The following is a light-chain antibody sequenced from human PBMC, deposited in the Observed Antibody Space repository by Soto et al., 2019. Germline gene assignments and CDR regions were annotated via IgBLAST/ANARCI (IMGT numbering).Light chain of an antibody. CDR1: QSVSSN. J-gene: IGKJ4*01. Sequence: EIVMTQSPATLSVSPGERATLSCRASQSVSSNLAWYQQKPGQAPRLLIYGASTRATGIPARFSGSGSGTEFTLTISSLQPEDFATYYCLQDYSYPLTFGGGTRWIS. CDR2: GAS. CDR3: LQDYSYPLT. V-gene: IGKV3-15*01.